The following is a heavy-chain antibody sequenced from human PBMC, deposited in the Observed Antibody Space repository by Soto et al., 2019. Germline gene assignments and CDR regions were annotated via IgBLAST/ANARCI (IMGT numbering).Heavy chain of an antibody. CDR2: ISPDGGRT. CDR1: DFSFTTYY. CDR3: ATRDPGHY. V-gene: IGHV1-46*01. Sequence: ASVKVSCKAYDFSFTTYYMHWVRQAPGQGLEWMGIISPDGGRTSYAQKFQGRVTMTRDTSTSTVYMELSSLRSEDTAVYYCATRDPGHYWGQGTLVTVSS. J-gene: IGHJ4*02.